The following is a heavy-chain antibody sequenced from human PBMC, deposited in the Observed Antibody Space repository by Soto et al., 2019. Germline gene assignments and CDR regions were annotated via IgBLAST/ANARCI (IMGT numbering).Heavy chain of an antibody. J-gene: IGHJ4*02. CDR1: GFTFSSYA. CDR2: ISGSGGST. V-gene: IGHV3-23*01. D-gene: IGHD3-22*01. Sequence: EVQLLESGGGLVQPGGSLRLSCAASGFTFSSYAMSWVRQAPGKGLEWVSAISGSGGSTYYADSVKGRFTISRDNSKNTLYLQMNSLRAEDTAVYYCAKDLYYDSSGYYHGDYWGQGTLVTVSS. CDR3: AKDLYYDSSGYYHGDY.